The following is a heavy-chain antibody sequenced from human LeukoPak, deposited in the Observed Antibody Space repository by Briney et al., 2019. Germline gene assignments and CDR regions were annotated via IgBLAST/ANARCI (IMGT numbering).Heavy chain of an antibody. CDR3: ARDRLYYYDSSGYLGTLDY. CDR1: GFTFSSYS. V-gene: IGHV3-21*01. D-gene: IGHD3-22*01. Sequence: GGSLRLSCAASGFTFSSYSMNWVRQAPGKGLEWVSSISSSSSYIYYADSVKGRFTISRDNAKNSLYLQMNSLRAEDTAVYYCARDRLYYYDSSGYLGTLDYWGQGTLVTVSS. J-gene: IGHJ4*02. CDR2: ISSSSSYI.